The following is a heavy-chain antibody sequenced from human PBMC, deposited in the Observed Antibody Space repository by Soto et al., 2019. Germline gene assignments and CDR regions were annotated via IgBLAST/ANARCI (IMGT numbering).Heavy chain of an antibody. J-gene: IGHJ5*02. CDR1: GYTFTGYY. V-gene: IGHV1-2*02. CDR2: LNSNSGGA. Sequence: ASVKVSCKPSGYTFTGYYIYWVRQAPGQGLEWLGWLNSNSGGANYAQKSQGRVTMTRDTSMNTAYMELTRMSSDDTAIYYCASGVVYAAFDHWGQGTLVTVSS. D-gene: IGHD2-8*02. CDR3: ASGVVYAAFDH.